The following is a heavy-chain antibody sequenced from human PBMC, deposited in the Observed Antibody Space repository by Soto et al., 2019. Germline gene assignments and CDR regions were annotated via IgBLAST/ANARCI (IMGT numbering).Heavy chain of an antibody. D-gene: IGHD5-12*01. Sequence: PGGSLRLSCAASGFTVSSNYMSWVRQAPGKGLEWVSVIYSGGSTYYADSVKGRFTISRDNSKNTLYLQMNSLRAEDTAVYYCAREGNSGYDFTGYYYGMDVWGQGTTVTSSS. J-gene: IGHJ6*02. V-gene: IGHV3-53*01. CDR3: AREGNSGYDFTGYYYGMDV. CDR2: IYSGGST. CDR1: GFTVSSNY.